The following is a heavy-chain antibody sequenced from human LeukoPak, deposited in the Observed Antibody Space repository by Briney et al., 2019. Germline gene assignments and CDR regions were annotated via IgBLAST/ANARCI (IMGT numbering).Heavy chain of an antibody. J-gene: IGHJ5*02. CDR2: ISSSSSTI. D-gene: IGHD3-10*01. V-gene: IGHV3-48*01. Sequence: PGGSLRLSCAASGFTFSSYSMNWVRQAPGKGLEWVSYISSSSSTIYYADSVKGRFTISRGNSKNTLYLQMNGLTAEDTAMYYCARDSYQDYYGRFDPWGQGTLVIVSS. CDR3: ARDSYQDYYGRFDP. CDR1: GFTFSSYS.